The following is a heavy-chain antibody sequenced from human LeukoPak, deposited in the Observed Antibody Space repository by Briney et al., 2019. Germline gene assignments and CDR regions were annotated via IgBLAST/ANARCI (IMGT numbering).Heavy chain of an antibody. V-gene: IGHV3-74*01. D-gene: IGHD1-26*01. CDR3: VKGAAYHLGDAFDI. Sequence: GGSLRLSCAASGNYWMHWVRQVPGKGLVWVSHINSDGSWTSYADSVKGRFTISKDNAKNSLYLQMNSLRAEDTALYYCVKGAAYHLGDAFDIWGQGTMVTVSS. J-gene: IGHJ3*02. CDR2: INSDGSWT. CDR1: GNYW.